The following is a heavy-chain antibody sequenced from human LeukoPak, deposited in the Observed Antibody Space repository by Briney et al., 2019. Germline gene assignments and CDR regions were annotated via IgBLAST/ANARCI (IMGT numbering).Heavy chain of an antibody. Sequence: GGSLRLSCAASGFTFSSYGMHWVRQAPGKGLEWVAFIRYGGNTEYYADSVKGRFTISRDNSKNTLYLKMNSLRAEDTAVYYCASISSRGWTASDYWGQGTLVTVSS. CDR2: IRYGGNTE. D-gene: IGHD6-19*01. V-gene: IGHV3-30*02. CDR3: ASISSRGWTASDY. CDR1: GFTFSSYG. J-gene: IGHJ4*02.